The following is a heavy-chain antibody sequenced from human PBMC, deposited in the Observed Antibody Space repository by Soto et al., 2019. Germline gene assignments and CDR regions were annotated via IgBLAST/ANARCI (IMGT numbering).Heavy chain of an antibody. J-gene: IGHJ6*02. CDR1: GFTFSSYW. V-gene: IGHV3-74*01. D-gene: IGHD6-6*01. CDR2: INSDGSST. Sequence: LRLSCAASGFTFSSYWMHWVRQAPGKGLVWVSRINSDGSSTSYADSVKGRFTISRGNAKNTLYLQMNSLRAEDTAVYYCARVRSSSVYYYYGMDVWGQGTTVTV. CDR3: ARVRSSSVYYYYGMDV.